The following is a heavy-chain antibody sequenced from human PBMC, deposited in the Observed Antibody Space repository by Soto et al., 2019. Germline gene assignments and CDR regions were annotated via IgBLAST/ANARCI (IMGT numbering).Heavy chain of an antibody. V-gene: IGHV1-8*01. Sequence: ASVKVSCKASGYIFTNYDINWVRQATGQGLEYLGWINPNSGNTGFAQKFQGRVTMTRNTSMNTAYMELKSLRSDDTAVYYCASVGSRRYYYYGMDVWGPGTTVTVSS. CDR2: INPNSGNT. D-gene: IGHD2-15*01. CDR1: GYIFTNYD. J-gene: IGHJ6*02. CDR3: ASVGSRRYYYYGMDV.